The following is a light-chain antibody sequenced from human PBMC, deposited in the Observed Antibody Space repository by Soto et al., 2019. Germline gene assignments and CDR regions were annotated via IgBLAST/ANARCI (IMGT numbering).Light chain of an antibody. CDR1: QSVRSS. V-gene: IGKV3D-15*01. CDR3: QQHNQWPIT. Sequence: EIVMTQSPATLSVSPGQRASLSCRASQSVRSSSLAWYQQKPGQAPRLLIYHISTRATGIPARFSGSGSGTEFTLTINSLQSEDFAVYYCQQHNQWPITFGQGTRLEIK. J-gene: IGKJ5*01. CDR2: HIS.